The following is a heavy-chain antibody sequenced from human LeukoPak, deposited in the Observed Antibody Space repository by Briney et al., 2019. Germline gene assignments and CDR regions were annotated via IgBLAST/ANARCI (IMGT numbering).Heavy chain of an antibody. D-gene: IGHD6-6*01. J-gene: IGHJ6*02. CDR3: ARYSSSPYYYYYGMDV. CDR2: IKQDGSEK. Sequence: GSLILSCAASGFTFISYWMSWVRQPPGKGLEWVANIKQDGSEKYYVDSVKGRFTISRDNAKNSLYLQMNSLRAEDTAVYYCARYSSSPYYYYYGMDVWGQGQTVTVSS. V-gene: IGHV3-7*01. CDR1: GFTFISYW.